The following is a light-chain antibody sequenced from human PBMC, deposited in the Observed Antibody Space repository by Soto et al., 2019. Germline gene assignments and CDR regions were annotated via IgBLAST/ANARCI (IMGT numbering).Light chain of an antibody. V-gene: IGKV3-15*01. CDR1: QSVGSN. CDR2: GAS. Sequence: EIVMTQSPATLSVSPGERATLSCRASQSVGSNLVWYQQKPGQAPRLLIYGASTRATGIPARFSGSGSGTEFTLTISRLQSEDFAVYYCQQYNNWPRGTFGQGTKVEIK. J-gene: IGKJ1*01. CDR3: QQYNNWPRGT.